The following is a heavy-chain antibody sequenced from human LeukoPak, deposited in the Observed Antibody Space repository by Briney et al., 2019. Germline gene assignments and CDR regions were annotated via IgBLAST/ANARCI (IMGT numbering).Heavy chain of an antibody. D-gene: IGHD3-10*01. Sequence: GASVTVSCKASGYTFTDYYMHWVRQTPGQGLEWMGWINPNSGGTNYAQRFQGRVTMTRDTSISTAYMELSMLRSDDTAVYYCARVYGDHYGSGVIDYWGQGTLVTVSS. V-gene: IGHV1-2*02. CDR2: INPNSGGT. J-gene: IGHJ4*02. CDR1: GYTFTDYY. CDR3: ARVYGDHYGSGVIDY.